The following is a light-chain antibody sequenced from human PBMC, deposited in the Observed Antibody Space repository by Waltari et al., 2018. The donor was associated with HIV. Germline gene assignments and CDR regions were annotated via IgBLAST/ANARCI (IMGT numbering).Light chain of an antibody. Sequence: QSALTQPASVSGSPGQSITISCTGTSSDVGGYNYVSWYQQHPGKAPKLMIYEVSKRPSGVSNRFSGSKSGNTASLTISGLQAEDEADYYCSSYTSSSIWVFGGGTKLTVL. CDR2: EVS. CDR1: SSDVGGYNY. V-gene: IGLV2-14*01. J-gene: IGLJ3*02. CDR3: SSYTSSSIWV.